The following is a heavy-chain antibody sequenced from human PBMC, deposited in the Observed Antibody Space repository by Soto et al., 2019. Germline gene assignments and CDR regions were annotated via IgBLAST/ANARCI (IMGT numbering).Heavy chain of an antibody. D-gene: IGHD3-16*01. CDR3: ARDVRGYYYGMDV. V-gene: IGHV4-59*01. Sequence: SETLSLTCIVSGGSISSYYWSWIRQPPGKGLEWIGYIYYSGSTNYNPSLKSRVTISVDTSKNQFSLKLSSVTAADTAVYYCARDVRGYYYGMDVWGQGTTVTVSS. CDR1: GGSISSYY. CDR2: IYYSGST. J-gene: IGHJ6*02.